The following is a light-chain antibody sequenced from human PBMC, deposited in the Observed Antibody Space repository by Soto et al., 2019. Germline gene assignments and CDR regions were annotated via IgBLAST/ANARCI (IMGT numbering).Light chain of an antibody. J-gene: IGKJ5*01. Sequence: DVVMTQSPLSLPVTLGQPASISCRSNQSLVHSDGIAYFSWFQQRPGLSPRRLIYKVSNRDSGVPARFSGSGSGTDFALKISRVEAEDVGVYYCMQGTHWPITFGQGTRLEI. CDR1: QSLVHSDGIAY. CDR2: KVS. CDR3: MQGTHWPIT. V-gene: IGKV2-30*02.